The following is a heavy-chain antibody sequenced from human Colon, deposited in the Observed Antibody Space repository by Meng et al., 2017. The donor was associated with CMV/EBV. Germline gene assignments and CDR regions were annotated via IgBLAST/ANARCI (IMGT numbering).Heavy chain of an antibody. J-gene: IGHJ4*02. CDR2: ISTSGTNI. Sequence: GESLKISCATSGFTFSSYTMHWVRQAPGKGLEWVSSISTSGTNIYYADSVKGRFTVSRDDARDSLYLQLNSLRAEDTALYYCARDKGFLGDTFDYWGQGTLVTVSS. V-gene: IGHV3-21*01. D-gene: IGHD1-26*01. CDR1: GFTFSSYT. CDR3: ARDKGFLGDTFDY.